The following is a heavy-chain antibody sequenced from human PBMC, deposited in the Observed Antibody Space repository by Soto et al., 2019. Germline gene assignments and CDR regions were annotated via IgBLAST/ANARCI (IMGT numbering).Heavy chain of an antibody. CDR1: GYSFTSYW. CDR3: AGGGVRGVITRTRDYYGMDV. D-gene: IGHD3-10*01. CDR2: IYLGDSDT. J-gene: IGHJ6*02. Sequence: GESLKISCKGSGYSFTSYWIGWVRQMPGKGLEWMGIIYLGDSDTRYSPSFQGQVTILADKSISTAYLQWSSLKASDTAMYYCAGGGVRGVITRTRDYYGMDVWGQGTTVTVSS. V-gene: IGHV5-51*01.